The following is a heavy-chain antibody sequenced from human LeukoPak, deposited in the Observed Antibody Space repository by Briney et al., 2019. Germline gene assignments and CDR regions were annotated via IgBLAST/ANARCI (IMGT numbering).Heavy chain of an antibody. CDR3: ARAAYCGGDCYLFDY. D-gene: IGHD2-21*02. V-gene: IGHV4-39*01. CDR1: SDSIYSSNYY. Sequence: PSETLSLTCTVSSDSIYSSNYYWGWIRQPPGKGLERIGSIYYSGSTYYNSSLKSRVTISVDTSKNQFSLKLSSLTAADTAVYYCARAAYCGGDCYLFDYWGQGTLVTVSS. CDR2: IYYSGST. J-gene: IGHJ4*02.